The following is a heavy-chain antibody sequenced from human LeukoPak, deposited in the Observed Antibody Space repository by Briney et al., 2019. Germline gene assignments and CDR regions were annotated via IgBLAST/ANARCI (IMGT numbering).Heavy chain of an antibody. CDR2: IKQDGSEK. J-gene: IGHJ4*02. CDR3: ARDGDYPIDY. V-gene: IGHV3-7*03. D-gene: IGHD4-17*01. CDR1: GFAFNSYW. Sequence: GGSLRLSCAASGFAFNSYWMSWVRQAPGKWLEWVANIKQDGSEKYYVDSVKGRFTISRDNAKNSLYLQMNSLRVEDTAVYYCARDGDYPIDYWGQGTLVTVSS.